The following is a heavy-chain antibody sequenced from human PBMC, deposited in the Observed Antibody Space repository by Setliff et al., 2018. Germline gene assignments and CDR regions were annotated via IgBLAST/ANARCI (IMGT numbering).Heavy chain of an antibody. CDR3: AGDPPYSGYAFHI. CDR1: GFTFSTHA. D-gene: IGHD5-12*01. CDR2: IWYDGSYT. V-gene: IGHV3-33*08. Sequence: GGSLRLSCAASGFTFSTHAMHWARQAPGKGLDWVAMIWYDGSYTYYTGSVKGRFTISRDNSRNTVYLQMNSLRAEDTAVYYCAGDPPYSGYAFHIWGQGTMVTVSS. J-gene: IGHJ3*02.